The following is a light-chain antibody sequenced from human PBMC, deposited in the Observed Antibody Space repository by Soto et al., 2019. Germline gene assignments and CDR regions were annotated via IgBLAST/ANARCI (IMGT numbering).Light chain of an antibody. Sequence: EIVLTQSPGTLSLSPGERATLSCRASQNVTSTYLAWYQQKPGQPPRLLIYGASSRDTGIPDRFSGSGSVTDFTLTISRLAPEDFAVYYCQQYGSSPLTFGQGTKVEIK. V-gene: IGKV3-20*01. CDR1: QNVTSTY. CDR2: GAS. CDR3: QQYGSSPLT. J-gene: IGKJ1*01.